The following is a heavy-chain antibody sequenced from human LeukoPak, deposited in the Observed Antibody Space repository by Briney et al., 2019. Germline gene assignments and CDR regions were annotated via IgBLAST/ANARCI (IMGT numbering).Heavy chain of an antibody. V-gene: IGHV4-39*01. D-gene: IGHD5-18*01. CDR1: GGSISSSSYY. CDR3: ARRDLDSYGYYYYYGMDV. CDR2: IYYSGST. Sequence: PSETLSLTCTVSGGSISSSSYYWGWIRQPPGKGLEWIGSIYYSGSTYYSPSLKSRVTISVDTSKNQFSLKLSSVTAADTAVYYCARRDLDSYGYYYYYGMDVWGQGTTVTVSS. J-gene: IGHJ6*02.